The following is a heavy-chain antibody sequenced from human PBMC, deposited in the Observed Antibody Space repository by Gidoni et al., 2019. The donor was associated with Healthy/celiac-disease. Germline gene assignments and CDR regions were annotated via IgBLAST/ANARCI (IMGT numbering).Heavy chain of an antibody. Sequence: QVQLVESGGGVVQPGRSLRLSCAASGFTFSSYGMHWVRQAPGKGLEWVAVISYDGSNKYYADSVKGRFTISRDNSKNTLYLQMNSLRAEDTAVYYCAKDQEPGTVPPYYYYGMDVWGQGTTVTVSS. J-gene: IGHJ6*02. V-gene: IGHV3-30*18. CDR1: GFTFSSYG. CDR3: AKDQEPGTVPPYYYYGMDV. CDR2: ISYDGSNK. D-gene: IGHD1-1*01.